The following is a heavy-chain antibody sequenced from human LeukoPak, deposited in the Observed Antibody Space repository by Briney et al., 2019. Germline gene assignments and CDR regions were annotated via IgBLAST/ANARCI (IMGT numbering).Heavy chain of an antibody. D-gene: IGHD6-19*01. CDR2: ISYDGSNK. J-gene: IGHJ4*02. CDR1: GFTFSSYA. Sequence: GGSLRLSCAASGFTFSSYAMHWVRQAPGKGLEWVAVISYDGSNKYYADSVKGRFTISRDNSKNTLYPQMNSLRAEDTAVYYCARDPIKGYSSGWYYFDYWGQGTLVTVSS. CDR3: ARDPIKGYSSGWYYFDY. V-gene: IGHV3-30-3*01.